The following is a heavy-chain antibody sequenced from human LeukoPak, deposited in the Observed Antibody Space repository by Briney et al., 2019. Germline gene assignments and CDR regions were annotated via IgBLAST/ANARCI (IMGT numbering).Heavy chain of an antibody. J-gene: IGHJ5*02. CDR2: INPKSGGT. CDR3: AREGYCSSTSCYDWFDP. V-gene: IGHV1-2*02. D-gene: IGHD2-2*01. Sequence: ASVKVSCKASGYTFTGYYMHWVRQAPGQGLEWMGWINPKSGGTNYAQKFQGRVTMTRDTSISTAYMELSRLRSDDTAVYYCAREGYCSSTSCYDWFDPWGQGTLVTVSS. CDR1: GYTFTGYY.